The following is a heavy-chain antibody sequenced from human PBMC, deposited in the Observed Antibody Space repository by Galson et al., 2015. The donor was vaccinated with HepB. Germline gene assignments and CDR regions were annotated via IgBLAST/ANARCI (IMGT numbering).Heavy chain of an antibody. Sequence: SLRLSCAASGFTFSSYAMSWVRQAPGKGLEWVSAISGSGGSTYYADSVKGRFTISRDNSKNTLYLQMNSLRAEDTAVYYCAKGKRGYSYGGESWGQGTLVTVSS. CDR3: AKGKRGYSYGGES. D-gene: IGHD5-18*01. J-gene: IGHJ4*02. CDR1: GFTFSSYA. V-gene: IGHV3-23*01. CDR2: ISGSGGST.